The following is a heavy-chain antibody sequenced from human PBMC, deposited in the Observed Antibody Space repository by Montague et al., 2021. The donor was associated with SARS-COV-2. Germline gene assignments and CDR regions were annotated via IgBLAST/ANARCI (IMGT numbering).Heavy chain of an antibody. CDR2: IDWDDDK. Sequence: PALVKPTQTLALTCTFSGFSLTTDGTCVSRIRQPPGKALEWLARIDWDDDKYYSTSLKTRLTISKDTSKNQVVLTMTNMNPADTATYYCARNGVEFRGSEKYYSGNWLDPWGQGTLVTVSS. V-gene: IGHV2-70*11. J-gene: IGHJ5*02. CDR1: GFSLTTDGTC. D-gene: IGHD3-10*01. CDR3: ARNGVEFRGSEKYYSGNWLDP.